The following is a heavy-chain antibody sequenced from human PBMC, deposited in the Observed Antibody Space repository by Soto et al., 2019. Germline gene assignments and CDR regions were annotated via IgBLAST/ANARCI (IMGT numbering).Heavy chain of an antibody. D-gene: IGHD3-22*01. CDR1: GGSVSSGSYY. V-gene: IGHV4-61*01. J-gene: IGHJ5*02. CDR3: ARASDSSGYYPNWFDP. Sequence: PSETLSLTCTVSGGSVSSGSYYWSWIRQPPGKGLEWIGYIYYSGSTNYNPSLKSRVTISVDTSKNQFSLKLSSVTAADTAVYYCARASDSSGYYPNWFDPWGQGTLVTVSS. CDR2: IYYSGST.